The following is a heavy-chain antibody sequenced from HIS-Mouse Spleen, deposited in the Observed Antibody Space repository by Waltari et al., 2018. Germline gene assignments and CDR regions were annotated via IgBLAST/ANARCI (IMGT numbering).Heavy chain of an antibody. CDR1: GFTFSSYW. CDR2: IKQDGSEK. V-gene: IGHV3-7*01. Sequence: EVQLVESGGGLVQPGGSLRLSCAASGFTFSSYWMSWVRQAPGKGLEWVANIKQDGSEKYYVDSVKGRFTISRDNAKNSLYLQMNSLRAEDTAVYYCARDINYYDSSGYDYWGQGTLVTVSS. CDR3: ARDINYYDSSGYDY. D-gene: IGHD3-22*01. J-gene: IGHJ4*02.